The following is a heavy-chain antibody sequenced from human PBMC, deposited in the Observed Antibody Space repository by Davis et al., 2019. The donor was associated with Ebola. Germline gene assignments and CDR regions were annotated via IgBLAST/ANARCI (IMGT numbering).Heavy chain of an antibody. D-gene: IGHD1-7*01. CDR1: GYTFTSYD. CDR2: INPNSGGT. V-gene: IGHV1-2*02. CDR3: AITGTTNFDY. Sequence: ASVKVSCKASGYTFTSYDINWVRQAPGQGLEWMGWINPNSGGTNYAQKFQGRVTMTRDTSISTAYMELSRLRSDDTAVYYCAITGTTNFDYWGQGTLVTVSS. J-gene: IGHJ4*02.